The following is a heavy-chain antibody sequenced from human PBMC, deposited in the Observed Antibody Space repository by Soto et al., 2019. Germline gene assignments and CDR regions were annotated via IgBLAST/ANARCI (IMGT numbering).Heavy chain of an antibody. CDR3: ARQGDCSGGNCRELDY. J-gene: IGHJ4*02. Sequence: ESLKISCKGSGYSFTTHWIGWVRQMPGKGLEWVGVIYSCDSETRYSPSFQSQVTISVDRSIKTAYVQWSSLRASDTAMYYCARQGDCSGGNCRELDYWGQGALVTVSS. CDR1: GYSFTTHW. V-gene: IGHV5-51*01. CDR2: IYSCDSET. D-gene: IGHD2-15*01.